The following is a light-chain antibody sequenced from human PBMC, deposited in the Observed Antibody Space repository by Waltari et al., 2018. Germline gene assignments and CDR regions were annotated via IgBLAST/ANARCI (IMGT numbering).Light chain of an antibody. CDR3: CSYAGSTFV. V-gene: IGLV2-23*02. J-gene: IGLJ7*01. CDR2: GVD. CDR1: SSNVGSYKL. Sequence: QSALTQPASVSGSPGQSITISCSGSSSNVGSYKLVSWYQQNPGKAPKPMIYGVDKRASGCPGRFSGSKSDSTASLTISGLQAEDEAVYYCCSYAGSTFVFGGGTQLTVL.